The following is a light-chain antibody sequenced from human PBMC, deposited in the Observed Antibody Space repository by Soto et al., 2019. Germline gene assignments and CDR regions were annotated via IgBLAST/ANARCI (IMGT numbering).Light chain of an antibody. CDR1: SRDVGNYNL. CDR2: EGS. Sequence: QSVLTQPASVSGSPGQSITISCTGTSRDVGNYNLVSWYLQHPGKAPKLIIYEGSKRPSGISNRFSGSKSGDTASLTISGLQAEDEAEYYCCSYAGSVTWVFGGGTQLTVL. CDR3: CSYAGSVTWV. V-gene: IGLV2-23*01. J-gene: IGLJ3*02.